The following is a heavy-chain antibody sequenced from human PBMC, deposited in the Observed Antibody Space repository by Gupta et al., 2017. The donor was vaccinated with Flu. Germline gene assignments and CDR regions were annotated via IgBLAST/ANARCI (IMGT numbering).Heavy chain of an antibody. V-gene: IGHV2-26*01. D-gene: IGHD6-13*01. CDR1: GFSLSNARMG. CDR3: SRVSYSSSVYDVPERCYFDY. CDR2: IFSNDEK. J-gene: IGHJ4*01. Sequence: QVTLKESGPVLVKPTETLTLTCTVSGFSLSNARMGVSWIRQPPGKALEWLAHIFSNDEKSYSTSLKSSPSISKDTSKSQVFLTLTKMDSVDTATHYCSRVSYSSSVYDVPERCYFDYRVDGTLVAVYS.